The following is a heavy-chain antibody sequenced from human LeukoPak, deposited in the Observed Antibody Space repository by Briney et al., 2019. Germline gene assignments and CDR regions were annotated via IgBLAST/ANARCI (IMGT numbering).Heavy chain of an antibody. Sequence: GGSLRPSCAASGFTFSSYAMHWVRQAPGKGLEWVAVISYDGSNKYYADSVKGRFTISRDNSKNTLYLQMNSLRAEDTAVYYCARDGWIQLWLGSSDYWGQGTLVTVSS. CDR3: ARDGWIQLWLGSSDY. CDR1: GFTFSSYA. D-gene: IGHD5-18*01. CDR2: ISYDGSNK. J-gene: IGHJ4*02. V-gene: IGHV3-30*04.